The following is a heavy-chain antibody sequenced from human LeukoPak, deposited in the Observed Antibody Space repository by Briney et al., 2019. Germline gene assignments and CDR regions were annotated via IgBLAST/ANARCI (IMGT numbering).Heavy chain of an antibody. Sequence: GGSLRLSCAASGFTFSSYAMSWVRQAPGKGLEWVSAISGSGGSTYYADSVKGRFTVSRDNSKNTLYLQMNSLRAEDTAVYYCAKYGSGSYYYFVYWGQGTLVTVSS. D-gene: IGHD3-10*01. V-gene: IGHV3-23*01. J-gene: IGHJ4*02. CDR3: AKYGSGSYYYFVY. CDR2: ISGSGGST. CDR1: GFTFSSYA.